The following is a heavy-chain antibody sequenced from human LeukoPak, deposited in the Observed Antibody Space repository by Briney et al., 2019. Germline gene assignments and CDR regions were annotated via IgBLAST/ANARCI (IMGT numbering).Heavy chain of an antibody. V-gene: IGHV1-46*01. CDR2: INPRGGST. J-gene: IGHJ4*02. CDR1: GYTFTNYY. CDR3: ARYNSDWYYFDY. D-gene: IGHD3-9*01. Sequence: ASVKVSCKASGYTFTNYYMHWVRQAPGEGLEWMGIINPRGGSTSYAQKFQGRVTMTRDTSKTTVYMELSSLRSEDTAVYYCARYNSDWYYFDYWGQGSLVTVSS.